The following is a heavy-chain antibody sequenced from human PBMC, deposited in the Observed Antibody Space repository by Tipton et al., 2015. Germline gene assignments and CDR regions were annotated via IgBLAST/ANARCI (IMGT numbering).Heavy chain of an antibody. CDR3: ARLVGVGSYYFDY. CDR1: GFTFDDYG. Sequence: SLRLSCAASGFTFDDYGMTWVRQAPGKGLEWVAGIDWNGGRTGYADSVKGRFTISRDNSKNTLYLQMNSLRAEDTAVYYCARLVGVGSYYFDYWGQGTLVTVSS. J-gene: IGHJ4*02. D-gene: IGHD2-15*01. V-gene: IGHV3-20*04. CDR2: IDWNGGRT.